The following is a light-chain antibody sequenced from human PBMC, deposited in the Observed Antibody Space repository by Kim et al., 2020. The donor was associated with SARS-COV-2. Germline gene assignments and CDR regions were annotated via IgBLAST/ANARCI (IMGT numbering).Light chain of an antibody. Sequence: ERGVLPSCATNSGDSDTLAWYQQKPGQSPRLLIYAAYTRATGIPARFSGSGSGTEFSLTITSLQPEDFAVFYCQQYGRWPQTFGRGTKVDIK. J-gene: IGKJ1*01. V-gene: IGKV3D-15*01. CDR2: AAY. CDR3: QQYGRWPQT. CDR1: SGDSDT.